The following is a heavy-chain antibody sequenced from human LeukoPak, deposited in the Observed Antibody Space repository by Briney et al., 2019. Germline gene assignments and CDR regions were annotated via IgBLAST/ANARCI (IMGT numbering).Heavy chain of an antibody. CDR2: INHSGST. D-gene: IGHD3-9*01. J-gene: IGHJ4*02. CDR1: GGSFSGYY. Sequence: PSETLSLTCAVYGGSFSGYYWSWIRQPPGKGLEWIGEINHSGSTNYNPSLKSRVTISVDTSKNQFSLKLSSVTAADTAVYYCARGRLRYFDWLPKPSSFDYWGQGTLVTDSS. CDR3: ARGRLRYFDWLPKPSSFDY. V-gene: IGHV4-34*01.